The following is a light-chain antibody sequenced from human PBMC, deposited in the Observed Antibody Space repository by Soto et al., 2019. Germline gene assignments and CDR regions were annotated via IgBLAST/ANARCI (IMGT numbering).Light chain of an antibody. CDR2: GAS. CDR3: QQYYTWPVT. CDR1: QGINRN. J-gene: IGKJ4*01. V-gene: IGKV3-15*01. Sequence: IVMTQCPATLSVSPGESVTLSCRASQGINRNLAWYQQKPGQAPRLLISGASTGATGIPARFSGSGSGTDFTLTINSLQSEDSAVYYCQQYYTWPVTFGGGTKVEI.